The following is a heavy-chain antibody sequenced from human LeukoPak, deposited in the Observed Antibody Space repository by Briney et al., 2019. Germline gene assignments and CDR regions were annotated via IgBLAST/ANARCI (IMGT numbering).Heavy chain of an antibody. CDR2: IYSGGST. D-gene: IGHD3-22*01. V-gene: IGHV3-53*05. CDR3: ARHYYDSSGYYIKDY. Sequence: PGGSLRLSCAASGFTVSSNYMSWVRQAPGKGLEWVSVIYSGGSTYYADSVKGRFTISRDNSKNTLYLQMNSLRAEDTAVYYCARHYYDSSGYYIKDYRGQGTLVTVSS. J-gene: IGHJ4*02. CDR1: GFTVSSNY.